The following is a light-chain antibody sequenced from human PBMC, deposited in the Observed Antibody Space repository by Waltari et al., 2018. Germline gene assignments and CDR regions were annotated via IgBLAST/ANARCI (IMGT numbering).Light chain of an antibody. CDR3: LLYMPSGDWL. CDR2: STN. V-gene: IGLV8-61*01. CDR1: SGSVSTTYY. J-gene: IGLJ3*02. Sequence: QTVVTQEPSFSVSPGGTVTLTCGSSSGSVSTTYYPSWYQQTPGQAPRTLIYSTNIRSSGVPDRFSGSILGNKAALIITGAQAVDASDYYCLLYMPSGDWLFGGGTKLTVL.